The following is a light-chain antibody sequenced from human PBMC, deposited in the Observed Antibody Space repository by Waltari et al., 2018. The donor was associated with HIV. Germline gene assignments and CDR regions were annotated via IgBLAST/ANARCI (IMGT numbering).Light chain of an antibody. V-gene: IGLV1-47*01. J-gene: IGLJ3*02. CDR3: GVWDSTLKQWL. CDR1: TSNVETQR. CDR2: RNY. Sequence: QSVLTQPPSASGAPGQTVTISCSGRTSNVETQRVSWYQQLPGTAPKLLISRNYQRPSGVPDRFSSSKSGASASLIISGLRSEDEADYFCGVWDSTLKQWLFGGRTKLTVL.